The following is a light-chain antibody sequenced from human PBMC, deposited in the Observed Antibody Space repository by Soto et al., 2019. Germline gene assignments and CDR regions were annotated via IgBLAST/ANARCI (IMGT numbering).Light chain of an antibody. CDR1: QSVSSN. J-gene: IGKJ1*01. CDR2: GAS. Sequence: EIVMTQSPGTLSVSPGERATLSCRASQSVSSNLAWYQQKPGQAPRLLIYGASTRATGIPARFSGSGSETEFTLTISSLQSEDFEVYYCQQFYNWPRTFGQGTKVDIK. V-gene: IGKV3-15*01. CDR3: QQFYNWPRT.